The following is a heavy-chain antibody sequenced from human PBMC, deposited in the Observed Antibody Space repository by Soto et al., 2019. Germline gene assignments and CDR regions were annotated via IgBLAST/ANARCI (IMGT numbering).Heavy chain of an antibody. J-gene: IGHJ4*02. D-gene: IGHD2-8*01. CDR2: LSGSGDTI. Sequence: QVQVVESGGGLVKPGGSLRLSCADSGFTFSDYYMSWIRQAPGKGLEWVLYLSGSGDTIYYADSVKGRFTISRDNAKNSLILQMTSLTVEVTAVYYCASSFFDDEWCYFDYWDQGIQVTVSS. CDR3: ASSFFDDEWCYFDY. V-gene: IGHV3-11*01. CDR1: GFTFSDYY.